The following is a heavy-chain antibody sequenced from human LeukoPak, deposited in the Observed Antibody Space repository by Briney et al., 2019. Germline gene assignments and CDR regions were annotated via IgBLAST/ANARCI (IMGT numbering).Heavy chain of an antibody. Sequence: GGSLRLSCVASGFTFSTYGMHWVRQAPGKGLEWVAFIGHDATKIYYADSVQGRFTISRDNSKNTLYLEMNSLSGEDTALYYCAKDHVTWGNRYFDHWGQGTLGTVSS. CDR3: AKDHVTWGNRYFDH. D-gene: IGHD3-16*01. CDR2: IGHDATKI. V-gene: IGHV3-30*02. J-gene: IGHJ4*02. CDR1: GFTFSTYG.